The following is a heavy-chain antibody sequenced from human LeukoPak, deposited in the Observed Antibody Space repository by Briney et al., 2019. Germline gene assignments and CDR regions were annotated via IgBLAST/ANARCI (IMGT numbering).Heavy chain of an antibody. V-gene: IGHV3-23*01. CDR1: GFTFSIYA. CDR3: ARIGAAAGTFDY. Sequence: HPGGSLRLSCAASGFTFSIYAMSWVRQAPGKGLEWVSAISGSRGSTYYADSVKGRFTISRDNSKNTLYLQMNSLRAEDTAVYYCARIGAAAGTFDYWGQGTLVTVSS. CDR2: ISGSRGST. J-gene: IGHJ4*02. D-gene: IGHD6-13*01.